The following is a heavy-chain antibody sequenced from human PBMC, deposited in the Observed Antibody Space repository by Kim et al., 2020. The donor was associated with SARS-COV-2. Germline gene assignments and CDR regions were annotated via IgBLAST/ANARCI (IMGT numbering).Heavy chain of an antibody. CDR1: GFTFSSYG. CDR2: ISYDGSNK. V-gene: IGHV3-30*18. D-gene: IGHD3-10*01. CDR3: AKDHGRKAYYYGSGNWFDP. J-gene: IGHJ5*02. Sequence: GGSLRLSCAASGFTFSSYGMHWVRQAPGKGLEWVAVISYDGSNKYYADSVKGRFTISRDNSKNTLYLQMNSLRAEDTAVYYCAKDHGRKAYYYGSGNWFDPWGQGTLVTVSS.